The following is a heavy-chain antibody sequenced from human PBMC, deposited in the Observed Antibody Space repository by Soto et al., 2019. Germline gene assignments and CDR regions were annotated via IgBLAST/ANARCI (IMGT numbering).Heavy chain of an antibody. CDR2: IFSGGDQI. CDR1: GLNFESQS. Sequence: EVQLVQSGGGSVQPGGSLRLSWTASGLNFESQSMNVVRQAPGKGLEWIAYIFSGGDQIDYADSVKGRFAISRDIAQRSVYLQMDNLRVEDTAVYFCARVCAADYFDLWGQGTVVSVSS. V-gene: IGHV3-48*01. CDR3: ARVCAADYFDL. J-gene: IGHJ3*01. D-gene: IGHD5-12*01.